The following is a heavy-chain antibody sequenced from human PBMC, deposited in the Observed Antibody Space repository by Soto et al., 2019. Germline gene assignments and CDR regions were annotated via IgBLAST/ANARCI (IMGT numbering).Heavy chain of an antibody. V-gene: IGHV1-2*04. CDR3: ARDLGYCSGGSCYPEVGYYYYGMDV. D-gene: IGHD2-15*01. CDR1: GYTFPGYF. CDR2: INPNSGGT. Sequence: VASVKVSCKASGYTFPGYFMHWVRQAPGQGLEWMGWINPNSGGTNYAQKFQGWVTMTRDTCISTAYMELSRLRSDDTAVYYCARDLGYCSGGSCYPEVGYYYYGMDVWGQGTTVTVSS. J-gene: IGHJ6*02.